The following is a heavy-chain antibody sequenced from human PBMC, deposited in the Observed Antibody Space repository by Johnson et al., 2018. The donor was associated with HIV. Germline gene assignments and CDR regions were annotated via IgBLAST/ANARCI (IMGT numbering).Heavy chain of an antibody. Sequence: VQLVESGGGLVQPGGSLRLSCAASGFTFDDYAMHWVRQAPGKGPEWVSGITWNSGSIGYADSVKGRFTISRDNAKNSLYLQMKSLRPEDTALYYCAKDPGWFGEPGDAFDIWGQGTMVTVSS. J-gene: IGHJ3*02. CDR3: AKDPGWFGEPGDAFDI. V-gene: IGHV3-9*01. CDR2: ITWNSGSI. CDR1: GFTFDDYA. D-gene: IGHD3-10*01.